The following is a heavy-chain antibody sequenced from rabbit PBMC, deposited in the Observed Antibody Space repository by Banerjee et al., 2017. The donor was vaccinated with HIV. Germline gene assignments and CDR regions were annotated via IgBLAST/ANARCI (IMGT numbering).Heavy chain of an antibody. CDR3: ARDPAGSSDYDL. J-gene: IGHJ4*01. CDR1: GFSFSSSYY. V-gene: IGHV1S40*01. CDR2: IYAGSSGST. D-gene: IGHD8-1*01. Sequence: QSLEESGGDLVKPGASLTLTCTASGFSFSSSYYMCWVRQAPGKGLEWIACIYAGSSGSTYYASWAKGRFTISKTSSTTVTLQMTSLTAADTATYFCARDPAGSSDYDLWGPGTLVTVS.